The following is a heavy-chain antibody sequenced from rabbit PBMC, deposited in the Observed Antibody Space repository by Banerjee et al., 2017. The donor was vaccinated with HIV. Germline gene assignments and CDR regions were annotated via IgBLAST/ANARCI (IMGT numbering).Heavy chain of an antibody. Sequence: QSLQESGGGLFQPGGSLALTCKASGFSLSNNYVMCWVRQAPGKGLEWIACINSNTGNTVYASWAKGPFTISKTSSTTVTLQMTSLTAADTATYFCARDFGISTYLWGPGTLVTVS. V-gene: IGHV1S40*01. J-gene: IGHJ4*01. CDR1: GFSLSNNYV. CDR3: ARDFGISTYL. CDR2: INSNTGNT. D-gene: IGHD8-1*01.